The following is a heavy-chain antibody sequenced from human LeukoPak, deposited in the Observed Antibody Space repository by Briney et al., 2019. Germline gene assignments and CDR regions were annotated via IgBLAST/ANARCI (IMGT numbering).Heavy chain of an antibody. D-gene: IGHD4-11*01. J-gene: IGHJ6*02. Sequence: GGSLRLSCAASVFTFSSYDMHCVPQATGKGLEWVSAIGTAGDTYYPGSVKGRFTISRENAKNSLYLPMNSLRAGDTAVYYCARGRTTVTTLRYYYYYGMDVWGQGTTVTVSS. CDR1: VFTFSSYD. CDR3: ARGRTTVTTLRYYYYYGMDV. V-gene: IGHV3-13*01. CDR2: IGTAGDT.